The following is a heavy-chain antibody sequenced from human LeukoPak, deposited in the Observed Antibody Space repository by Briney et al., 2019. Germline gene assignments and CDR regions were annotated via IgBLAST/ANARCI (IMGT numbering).Heavy chain of an antibody. CDR2: INPNSGDSYPNSGDS. D-gene: IGHD3-22*01. J-gene: IGHJ4*02. CDR3: ARIIPSYYYDSSGYRTPDY. V-gene: IGHV1-2*02. CDR1: GYTFSDYY. Sequence: ASVKVSCKASGYTFSDYYIHWVRQAPGQGLEWMGWINPNSGDSYPNSGDSNYAQKFQGRVTMTRDTSVTTANMELSRLRSDDTAVYYCARIIPSYYYDSSGYRTPDYWGQGTLVTVSS.